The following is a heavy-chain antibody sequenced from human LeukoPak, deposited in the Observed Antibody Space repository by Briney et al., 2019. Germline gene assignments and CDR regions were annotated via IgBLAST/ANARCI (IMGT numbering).Heavy chain of an antibody. D-gene: IGHD6-6*01. V-gene: IGHV3-33*05. CDR1: GFTFSTYG. CDR3: VGSFSSSGNWFDP. J-gene: IGHJ5*02. Sequence: GNSLRLSCAASGFTFSTYGMHWVRQAPGKGLEWVALIKYDGSNKQYVDSVKGRFTISRDNSKNTLYLQMNSLRADDTAIDYCVGSFSSSGNWFDPWGQGTLVTVSS. CDR2: IKYDGSNK.